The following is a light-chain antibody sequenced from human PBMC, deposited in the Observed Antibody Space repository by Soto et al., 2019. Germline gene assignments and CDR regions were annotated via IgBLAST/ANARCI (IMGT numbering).Light chain of an antibody. Sequence: DIVMTQSPDSLAVSLGERATINCKSSQTVLYSSNNKNALAWFQQKPGQPPNLLIYWASTQESGVPDRFSGSGFGTDFTLTISSLQAEDVAVYYCQQYLATLTFGGGTKVEFK. CDR1: QTVLYSSNNKNA. CDR3: QQYLATLT. CDR2: WAS. V-gene: IGKV4-1*01. J-gene: IGKJ4*01.